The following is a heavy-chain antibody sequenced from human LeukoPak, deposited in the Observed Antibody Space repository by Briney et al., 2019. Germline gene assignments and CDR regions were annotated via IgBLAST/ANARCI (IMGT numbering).Heavy chain of an antibody. Sequence: PGGSLRLSCAAFGFIFSSCAMSWVRQSPGKGLEWVSAISPSGGSTYYADSVKGRFTVSRDNSMNTLYLQLNSLRAEETAIYYCAKFSAYTSNWYKTPFDSWGQGTLVTVSS. CDR3: AKFSAYTSNWYKTPFDS. CDR1: GFIFSSCA. D-gene: IGHD6-13*01. J-gene: IGHJ4*02. CDR2: ISPSGGST. V-gene: IGHV3-23*01.